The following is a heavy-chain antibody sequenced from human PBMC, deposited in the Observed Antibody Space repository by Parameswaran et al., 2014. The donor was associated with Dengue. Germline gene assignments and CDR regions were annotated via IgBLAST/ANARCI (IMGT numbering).Heavy chain of an antibody. CDR1: GFSFSDYG. CDR3: ARDKAWYLDY. CDR2: IFSDGSNE. J-gene: IGHJ4*02. V-gene: IGHV3-33*01. Sequence: QAGGSLRLSCTASGFSFSDYGMHWVRQAPGKGLEWVAIIFSDGSNEYYADSVKGRFTISRDNSKNTVYLEMNTLRAEDTAVYYCARDKAWYLDYWGQGTLVTVSS.